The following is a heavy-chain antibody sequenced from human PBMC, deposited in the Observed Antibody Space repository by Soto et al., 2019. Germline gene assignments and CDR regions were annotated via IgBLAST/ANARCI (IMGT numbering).Heavy chain of an antibody. V-gene: IGHV4-34*01. D-gene: IGHD3-16*01. CDR3: ARTLDYGHMDV. CDR2: INHSGST. Sequence: LSLTCAVYGGSFSGYYWSWIRQPPGKGLEWIGEINHSGSTNYNPSLKSRVTISVDTSKNQFSLKLSSVTAADTAVYYCARTLDYGHMDVWAKGPRSPSP. J-gene: IGHJ6*03. CDR1: GGSFSGYY.